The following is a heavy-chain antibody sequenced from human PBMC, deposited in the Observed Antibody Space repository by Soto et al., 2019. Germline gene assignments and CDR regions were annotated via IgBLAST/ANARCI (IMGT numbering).Heavy chain of an antibody. CDR3: ARSSDYRGNLVFAS. J-gene: IGHJ4*02. D-gene: IGHD4-17*01. Sequence: GGSQRLSCAASGFTFRSFGRTWVRQAPGKGLEWVANIKQDGSEKYYADSVKGRFTISRDNSRNTFYLQMNNLRAEDTAVYYCARSSDYRGNLVFASWGQGIAVTVSS. CDR1: GFTFRSFG. V-gene: IGHV3-7*05. CDR2: IKQDGSEK.